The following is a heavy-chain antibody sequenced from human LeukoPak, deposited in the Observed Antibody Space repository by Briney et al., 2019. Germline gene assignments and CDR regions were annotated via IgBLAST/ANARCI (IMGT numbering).Heavy chain of an antibody. CDR1: GGSISSYY. CDR3: ARHVVYSGYDLYYYYMDV. CDR2: IYTSGST. J-gene: IGHJ6*03. D-gene: IGHD5-12*01. V-gene: IGHV4-4*09. Sequence: SETLSLTCTVSGGSISSYYWSWIRQPPGKGLEWIGYIYTSGSTNYNPSLKSRVTISVDTSKNQFSLKLSSVTAADTAVYYCARHVVYSGYDLYYYYMDVWGKGTTVTVSS.